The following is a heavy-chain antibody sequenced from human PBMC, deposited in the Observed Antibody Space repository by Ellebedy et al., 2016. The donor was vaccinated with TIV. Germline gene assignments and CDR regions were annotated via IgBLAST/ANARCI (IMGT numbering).Heavy chain of an antibody. D-gene: IGHD2-2*01. V-gene: IGHV3-23*01. Sequence: GESLKISCAASGFTFSSYAIRWVRQAPGKGLEWVSGISSSGGATYYADSVKGRFPMSRDNSKNTLYLQMNSLRAEDTAVYYCAKSSVPATACFDYWGQGTLVTVSS. CDR1: GFTFSSYA. CDR2: ISSSGGAT. J-gene: IGHJ4*02. CDR3: AKSSVPATACFDY.